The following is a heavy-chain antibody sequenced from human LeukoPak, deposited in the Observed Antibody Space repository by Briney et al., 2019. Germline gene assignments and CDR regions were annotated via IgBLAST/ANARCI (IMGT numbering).Heavy chain of an antibody. CDR2: IYSTGST. Sequence: SESLSLTCSVCGGSISSYYWSVIRQPAGKGLEWIGRIYSTGSTNYNPSLKSRVTMSVDTSKNQFSLRLRSVTAADTAVYYCARQIASAGTAGFDFWAREPWSPSPQ. CDR3: ARQIASAGTAGFDF. D-gene: IGHD6-13*01. J-gene: IGHJ4*02. V-gene: IGHV4-4*07. CDR1: GGSISSYY.